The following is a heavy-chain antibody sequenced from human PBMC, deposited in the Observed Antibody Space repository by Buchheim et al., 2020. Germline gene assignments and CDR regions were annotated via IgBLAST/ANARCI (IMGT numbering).Heavy chain of an antibody. CDR3: AKDLSSYGPSTSYYYYGMDV. Sequence: EVQLLESGGGLVQPGGSLRLSCAASGFTFSGYAMSWVRQAPGKGLEWVSAISGSGGSTYYAESVKGRFTISRDNSKKTLYLQMNSLRAEDTAVYYCAKDLSSYGPSTSYYYYGMDVWGQGTT. V-gene: IGHV3-23*01. D-gene: IGHD5-18*01. CDR2: ISGSGGST. CDR1: GFTFSGYA. J-gene: IGHJ6*02.